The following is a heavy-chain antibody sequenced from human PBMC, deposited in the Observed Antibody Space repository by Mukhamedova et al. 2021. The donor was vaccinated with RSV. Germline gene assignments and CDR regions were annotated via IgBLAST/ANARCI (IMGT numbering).Heavy chain of an antibody. D-gene: IGHD1-26*01. CDR3: ARDRGGRLGRIAFDI. CDR2: IHYDGST. J-gene: IGHJ3*02. CDR1: ISSYY. V-gene: IGHV4-59*01. Sequence: ISSYYWSWIRQPPGKGLEWIGYIHYDGSTNCNPSLKSRVTISEDASKNQFSLKLTSVTTADTAVYYCARDRGGRLGRIAFDIWGQG.